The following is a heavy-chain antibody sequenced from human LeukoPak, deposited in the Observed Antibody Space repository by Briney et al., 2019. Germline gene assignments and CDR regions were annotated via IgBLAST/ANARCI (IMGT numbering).Heavy chain of an antibody. CDR3: ARLTYYDFWSGYYSPNSGSFDY. Sequence: PSETLSLTCAVYGGSFSGYYWSWIRQPPGRGLEWIGEINHSGSTNYNPSLKSRVTISVDTSKNQFSLKLSSVTAADTAVYYCARLTYYDFWSGYYSPNSGSFDYWGQGTLVTVSS. CDR2: INHSGST. D-gene: IGHD3-3*01. CDR1: GGSFSGYY. V-gene: IGHV4-34*01. J-gene: IGHJ4*02.